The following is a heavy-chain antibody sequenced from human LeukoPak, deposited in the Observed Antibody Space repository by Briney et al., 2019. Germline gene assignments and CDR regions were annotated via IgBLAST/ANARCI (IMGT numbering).Heavy chain of an antibody. CDR2: IYYSGST. CDR1: GGSISSSSYY. V-gene: IGHV4-39*01. CDR3: ARTPDLRLGELSKSFDY. D-gene: IGHD3-16*02. J-gene: IGHJ4*02. Sequence: PSETLSLTCSVSGGSISSSSYYWGWIRQPPGMGLEWIGSIYYSGSTYYNPSLKSRVTISVDTSKNQFSLRLSSVTAADTAVYYCARTPDLRLGELSKSFDYWGQGTLVTVSS.